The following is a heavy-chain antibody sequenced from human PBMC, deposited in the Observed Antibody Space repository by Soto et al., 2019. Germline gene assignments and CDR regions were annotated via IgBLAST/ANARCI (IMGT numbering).Heavy chain of an antibody. CDR2: VYYTGST. CDR1: GDSISTFY. D-gene: IGHD3-22*01. V-gene: IGHV4-59*01. Sequence: ASETLSLTCTVSGDSISTFYWGWMRQSPGKELEWIGYVYYTGSTNYNPSLKSRVTISVDRSKNQFSLKLTSANAADTAVYYCARGRTVRNYADDSSDYFYFFDYWGQGTQVTVSS. CDR3: ARGRTVRNYADDSSDYFYFFDY. J-gene: IGHJ4*02.